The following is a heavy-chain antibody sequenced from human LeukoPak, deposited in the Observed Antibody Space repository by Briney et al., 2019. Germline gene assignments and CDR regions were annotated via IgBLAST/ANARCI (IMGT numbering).Heavy chain of an antibody. J-gene: IGHJ5*02. CDR2: IYYSGST. Sequence: SETLSLTCTVSGGSISSSSYYWGWIRQPPGKGLEWIGSIYYSGSTNYNPSLKSRVTISVDTSKNQFSLKLNSVTAADTAVYYCARLWNYYGSGMNWFDPWGQGTLVTVSS. CDR1: GGSISSSSYY. D-gene: IGHD3-10*01. CDR3: ARLWNYYGSGMNWFDP. V-gene: IGHV4-39*07.